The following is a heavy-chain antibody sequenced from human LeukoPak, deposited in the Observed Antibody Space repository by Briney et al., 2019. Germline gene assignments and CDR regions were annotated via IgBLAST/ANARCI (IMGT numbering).Heavy chain of an antibody. CDR3: ARRTDQRITMVRGVIRLIEENAFDI. Sequence: RWESLKISCTGSGYSFSSYRIDWVRQMPGKGLEWVWIINTGDSDTTYSTSFQGQVTISADKSISTAYLQWSSLKASDTAMYYCARRTDQRITMVRGVIRLIEENAFDIWGQGTMVAVSS. CDR1: GYSFSSYR. CDR2: INTGDSDT. D-gene: IGHD3-10*01. V-gene: IGHV5-51*01. J-gene: IGHJ3*02.